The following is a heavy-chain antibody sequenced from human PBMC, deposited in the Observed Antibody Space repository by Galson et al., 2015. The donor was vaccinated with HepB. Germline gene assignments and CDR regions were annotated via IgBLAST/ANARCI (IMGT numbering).Heavy chain of an antibody. J-gene: IGHJ6*03. D-gene: IGHD6-6*01. CDR2: ISWNSGSI. V-gene: IGHV3-9*01. CDR3: AKDRGSVAARYMDV. Sequence: SLRLSCAASGFTFDDYAMHWVRQAPGKGLEWVSGISWNSGSIGYADSVKGRFTISRDNAKNSLYLQMNSLRAEDTALYYCAKDRGSVAARYMDVWGKGTTVTVSS. CDR1: GFTFDDYA.